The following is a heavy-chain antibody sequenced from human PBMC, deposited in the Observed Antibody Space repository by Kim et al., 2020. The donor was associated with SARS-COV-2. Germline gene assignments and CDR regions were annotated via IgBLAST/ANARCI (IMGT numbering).Heavy chain of an antibody. Sequence: GGSLRLSCAASGFTFSNAWMSWVRQAPGKGLEWVGRIKSKTDGGTTDYAAPVKGRFTISRDDSKNTLYLQMNSLKTEDTAVYYCTTDPMYYYDSSENYWGQGTLVTVSS. J-gene: IGHJ4*02. CDR3: TTDPMYYYDSSENY. V-gene: IGHV3-15*01. CDR2: IKSKTDGGTT. CDR1: GFTFSNAW. D-gene: IGHD3-22*01.